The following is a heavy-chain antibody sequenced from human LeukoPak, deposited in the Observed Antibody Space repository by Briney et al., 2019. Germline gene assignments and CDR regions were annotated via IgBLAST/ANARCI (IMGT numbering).Heavy chain of an antibody. V-gene: IGHV3-23*01. J-gene: IGHJ4*02. D-gene: IGHD5-12*01. CDR1: GFTFSNYA. Sequence: PGGSLRLSCAASGFTFSNYAMSWVRQAPGKGLEWVSAITGSGVSTYYADSVRGRFTISRDNSKNTLSLQMNSLRAEDTAVYYCVRDGGVSGYDLLDYWGQGTLVTVSS. CDR2: ITGSGVST. CDR3: VRDGGVSGYDLLDY.